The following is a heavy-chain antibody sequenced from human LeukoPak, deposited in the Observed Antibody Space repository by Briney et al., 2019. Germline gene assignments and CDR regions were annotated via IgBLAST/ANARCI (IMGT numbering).Heavy chain of an antibody. J-gene: IGHJ5*02. V-gene: IGHV3-30*02. CDR1: GFTFSSYG. CDR3: AKVDLTYYYDSSGSSYNWFDP. D-gene: IGHD3-22*01. Sequence: PGGSLRLSCAASGFTFSSYGMPWVRQAPGKGLEWVAFIRYDGSNKYYADSVKGRFTISRDNSKNTLYLQMNSLRAEDTAVYYCAKVDLTYYYDSSGSSYNWFDPWGQGTLVTVSS. CDR2: IRYDGSNK.